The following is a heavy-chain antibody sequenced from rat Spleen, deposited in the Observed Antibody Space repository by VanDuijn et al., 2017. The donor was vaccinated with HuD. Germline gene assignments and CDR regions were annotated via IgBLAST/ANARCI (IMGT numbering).Heavy chain of an antibody. J-gene: IGHJ2*01. CDR1: GFNFKDHW. CDR2: ISRRSDRT. D-gene: IGHD1-3*01. Sequence: EVKLVESGGGLVQPGRSLKLSCAASGFNFKDHWMGWVRQAPTKGLEWVTSISRRSDRTYYRDSVKGRFTVSRDNAKSTLYLQMDSLRSEDTATYYCARHELSHFFDDWGQGVMVTVSS. V-gene: IGHV5-25*01. CDR3: ARHELSHFFDD.